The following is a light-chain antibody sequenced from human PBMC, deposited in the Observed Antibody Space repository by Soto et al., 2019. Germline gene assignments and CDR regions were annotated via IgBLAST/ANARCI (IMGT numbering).Light chain of an antibody. V-gene: IGKV3-20*01. Sequence: IVLTQSPGTLSLSPGERTTLSCRASQSVSSSYLAWYQQKPGQAPRLLIYGASSRATGIPDRFSGSGSGTDFTLTISSLQPEDFATYYRQQSYSTPQTFGQGTKVDIK. CDR2: GAS. J-gene: IGKJ1*01. CDR3: QQSYSTPQT. CDR1: QSVSSSY.